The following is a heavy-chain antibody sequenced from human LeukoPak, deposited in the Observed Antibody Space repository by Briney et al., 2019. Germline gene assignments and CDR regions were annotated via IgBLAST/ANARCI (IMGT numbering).Heavy chain of an antibody. V-gene: IGHV3-53*01. CDR3: AKGPGGNSNDY. CDR2: IYSGGST. CDR1: GFTVSSNY. J-gene: IGHJ4*02. D-gene: IGHD4-23*01. Sequence: GGSPRLSCAASGFTVSSNYMSWVRQAPGKGLEWVSVIYSGGSTYYADSVKGRFTISRDNSKNTLYLQMNSLRAEDTAVYYCAKGPGGNSNDYWGQGTLVTVSS.